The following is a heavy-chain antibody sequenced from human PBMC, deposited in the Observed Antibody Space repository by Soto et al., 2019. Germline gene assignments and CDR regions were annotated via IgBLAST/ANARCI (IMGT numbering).Heavy chain of an antibody. V-gene: IGHV3-48*02. D-gene: IGHD2-21*02. J-gene: IGHJ5*02. Sequence: GGSLRLSCAASGFTFSSYSMNWVRQAPGKGLEWVSYISSSSSTIYYADSVKGRFTISRDNAKNSLYLQMNSLRDEDTAVYYCARGRIVVVTASTTRTQKNWFDPWGQGTLVTVSS. CDR1: GFTFSSYS. CDR3: ARGRIVVVTASTTRTQKNWFDP. CDR2: ISSSSSTI.